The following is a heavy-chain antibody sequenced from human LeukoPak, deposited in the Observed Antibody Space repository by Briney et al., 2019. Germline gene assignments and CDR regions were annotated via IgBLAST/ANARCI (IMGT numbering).Heavy chain of an antibody. CDR2: IYYSGST. V-gene: IGHV4-39*07. J-gene: IGHJ4*02. Sequence: DLSETLSLTCTVSGGSISSSSYYWGWIRQPPGKGLEWIGSIYYSGSTYYNPSLKSRVTISVDRSKNQFSLKLSSVTAADTAVYYCARANRWLQTPYFDYWGQGTLVTVSS. CDR1: GGSISSSSYY. D-gene: IGHD5-24*01. CDR3: ARANRWLQTPYFDY.